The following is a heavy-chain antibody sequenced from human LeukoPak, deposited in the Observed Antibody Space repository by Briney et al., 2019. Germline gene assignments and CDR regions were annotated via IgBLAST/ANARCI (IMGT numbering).Heavy chain of an antibody. Sequence: ASVKVSCKASGGTFSSYAISWVRQAPGQGLEWMGGIIPIFGTANYAQKFQGRVTITADESTSTAYMELSSLRSGDTAVYYCARGVIAAAGLPFDYWGQGTLVTVSS. J-gene: IGHJ4*02. V-gene: IGHV1-69*13. CDR1: GGTFSSYA. CDR3: ARGVIAAAGLPFDY. D-gene: IGHD6-13*01. CDR2: IIPIFGTA.